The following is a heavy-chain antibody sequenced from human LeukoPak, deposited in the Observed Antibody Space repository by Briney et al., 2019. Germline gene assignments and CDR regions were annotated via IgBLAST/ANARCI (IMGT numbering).Heavy chain of an antibody. CDR1: AFTFSNYS. D-gene: IGHD1-26*01. CDR2: ISSSSTYR. CDR3: ARGRYSGSYLLDY. Sequence: GGSLRLSCVASAFTFSNYSMSWVRQAPGKGLEWVSSISSSSTYRYYAASVKGRFTISRDNAKNSLYLQMNSLRAEDTALYYCARGRYSGSYLLDYWGQGTLVTVSS. V-gene: IGHV3-21*01. J-gene: IGHJ4*02.